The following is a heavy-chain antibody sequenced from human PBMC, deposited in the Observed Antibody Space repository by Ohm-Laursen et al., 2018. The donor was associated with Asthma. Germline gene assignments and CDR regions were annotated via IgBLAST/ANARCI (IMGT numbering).Heavy chain of an antibody. CDR1: GFTFSDYY. CDR2: ISSSGFTI. Sequence: SLRLSCAASGFTFSDYYMSWIRQAPGKGLEWVSFISSSGFTIYYADSVKGRFTISRGNAKNSLYLQMNSLRAEDTAVYYCARGYSSSSLFVLYYYNMDVWGQGTTVTVSS. CDR3: ARGYSSSSLFVLYYYNMDV. D-gene: IGHD6-6*01. J-gene: IGHJ6*02. V-gene: IGHV3-11*01.